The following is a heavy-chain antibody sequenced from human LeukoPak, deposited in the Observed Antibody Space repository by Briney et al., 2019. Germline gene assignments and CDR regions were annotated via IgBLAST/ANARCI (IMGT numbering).Heavy chain of an antibody. CDR1: GFTVSSNY. Sequence: GGSLRLSCAASGFTVSSNYMSWVRQAPGKGLEWVSVIYSGGSTYYADSVKGRFTISRDNSKNTLYLQMNSLRAEDTAVYYCARDEYSSSSTPLRYYYYYYMDVWGKGTTVTVSS. D-gene: IGHD6-6*01. CDR3: ARDEYSSSSTPLRYYYYYYMDV. CDR2: IYSGGST. V-gene: IGHV3-53*01. J-gene: IGHJ6*03.